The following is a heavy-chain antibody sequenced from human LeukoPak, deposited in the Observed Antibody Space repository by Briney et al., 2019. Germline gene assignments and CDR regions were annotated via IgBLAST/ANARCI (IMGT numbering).Heavy chain of an antibody. CDR3: ARLRDCSSTSCYRSRGYYYYMDV. J-gene: IGHJ6*03. CDR1: GGSFSGYY. V-gene: IGHV4-34*01. CDR2: INHSGST. D-gene: IGHD2-2*01. Sequence: SETLSLTCAVYGGSFSGYYWSWIRQPPGKGLEWIGEINHSGSTNYNPSRKRRVTISVDTSKNQFSLKLSSVTAADTAVYYCARLRDCSSTSCYRSRGYYYYMDVWGKGTTVTVSS.